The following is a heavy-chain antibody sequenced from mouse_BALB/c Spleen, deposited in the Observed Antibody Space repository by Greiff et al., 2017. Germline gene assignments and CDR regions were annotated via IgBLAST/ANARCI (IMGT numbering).Heavy chain of an antibody. D-gene: IGHD1-1*01. Sequence: LEESGPELVKPGASVKVSCKASGYSFTDYNMYWVKQSHGKSLEWIGYIDPYNGGTSYNQKFKGKATLTVDKSSSTAFMHLNSLTSEDSAVYYCARPKDYYGSSPHWYFDVWGAGTTVTVSS. CDR1: GYSFTDYN. CDR2: IDPYNGGT. V-gene: IGHV1S135*01. CDR3: ARPKDYYGSSPHWYFDV. J-gene: IGHJ1*01.